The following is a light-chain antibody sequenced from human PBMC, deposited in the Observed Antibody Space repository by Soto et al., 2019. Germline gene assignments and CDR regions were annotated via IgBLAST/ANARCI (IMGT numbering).Light chain of an antibody. CDR3: QPRGNWPLT. CDR1: QSVSTY. V-gene: IGKV3-11*01. CDR2: DAS. J-gene: IGKJ4*01. Sequence: IGMTQSRGTLSVSPGERATLSCRASQSVSTYLAWYQQKPGQAPRLLIYDASNRATGIPARFSGSGSGTDFTLTISSLKPEDFAVSYCQPRGNWPLTFGGGTKVDIK.